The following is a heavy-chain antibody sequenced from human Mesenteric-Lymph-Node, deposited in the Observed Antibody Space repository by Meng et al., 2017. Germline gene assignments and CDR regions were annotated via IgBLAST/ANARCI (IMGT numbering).Heavy chain of an antibody. D-gene: IGHD3-10*01. CDR2: INHSGST. V-gene: IGHV4-34*01. CDR3: AIDRVVYYGSESDYYYYGMDV. J-gene: IGHJ6*02. CDR1: GGSFSGYY. Sequence: GSLRLSCAVYGGSFSGYYWSWIRQPPGKGLEWIGEINHSGSTNYNPSLTSRVTISVDTSKNQFSLKLSSVTAADTAVYYCAIDRVVYYGSESDYYYYGMDVWGQGTTVTVSS.